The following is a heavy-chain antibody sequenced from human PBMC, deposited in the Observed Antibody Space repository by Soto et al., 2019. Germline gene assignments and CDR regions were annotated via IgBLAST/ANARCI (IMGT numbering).Heavy chain of an antibody. V-gene: IGHV3-74*01. CDR2: INSDGSST. CDR3: ARVLKGDYVRAQVDY. Sequence: PGGSLRLSCAASGFTFSSYWMHWVRQAPGKGLVWVSRINSDGSSTSYADSVKGRFTISRDNAKNTLYLQMNSLRAEDTSVYYCARVLKGDYVRAQVDYWGQGTLVTVSS. CDR1: GFTFSSYW. D-gene: IGHD4-17*01. J-gene: IGHJ4*02.